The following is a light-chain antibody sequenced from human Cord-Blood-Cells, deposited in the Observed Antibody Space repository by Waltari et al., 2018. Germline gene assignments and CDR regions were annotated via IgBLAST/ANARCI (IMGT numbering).Light chain of an antibody. CDR2: DFR. Sequence: QSALTQPASVSGSPGQSITISCTGTSSDVGGYNYVSWYQQHPGKAPNLMIYDFRNRPSGVSNRFSGSKSGNTASLTISGLQAEDEADYYCSSYTSSSTVVFGGGTQLTVL. CDR3: SSYTSSSTVV. CDR1: SSDVGGYNY. J-gene: IGLJ2*01. V-gene: IGLV2-14*01.